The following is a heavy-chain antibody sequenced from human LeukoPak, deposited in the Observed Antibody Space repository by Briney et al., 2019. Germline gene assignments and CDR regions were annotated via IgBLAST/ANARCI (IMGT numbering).Heavy chain of an antibody. J-gene: IGHJ4*02. V-gene: IGHV3-48*04. CDR3: AREYSAFDY. Sequence: GGSLRLSCAASGFTFSSYSMNWVRQAPGKGLEWVSYSSSSSSTIYYADSLQGRFTISRDNAKNSLYLQLNSLRAEDTAVYYCAREYSAFDYWGQGTLVTVPS. CDR2: SSSSSSTI. CDR1: GFTFSSYS. D-gene: IGHD5-12*01.